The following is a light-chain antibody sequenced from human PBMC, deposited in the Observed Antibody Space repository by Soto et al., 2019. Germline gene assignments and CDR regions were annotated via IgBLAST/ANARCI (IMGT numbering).Light chain of an antibody. Sequence: QLVLTQSHSGSASLGASVKLTCTLSSGHSNYAIAWHQQQSEKGPRYLMKLNSDGSHSKGDGIPDRLSGSSSGAERYLTISSRQSEDEADYYCQTWGSGIVVFGRRTKLTVL. V-gene: IGLV4-69*01. CDR1: SGHSNYA. CDR3: QTWGSGIVV. CDR2: LNSDGSH. J-gene: IGLJ2*01.